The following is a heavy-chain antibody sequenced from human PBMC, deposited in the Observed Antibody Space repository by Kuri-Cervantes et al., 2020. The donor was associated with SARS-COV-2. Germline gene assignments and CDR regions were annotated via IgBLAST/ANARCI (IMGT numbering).Heavy chain of an antibody. J-gene: IGHJ4*02. Sequence: LSLTCAASGFTFSSYAMHWVRQAPGKGLEWVAVISYDGSNKYYADSVKGRFTISRDNSKNTLYLQMNSLRAEDTAVFYCARADGITMIVEARPTDYWGQGTLVTFSS. D-gene: IGHD3-22*01. V-gene: IGHV3-30*04. CDR1: GFTFSSYA. CDR3: ARADGITMIVEARPTDY. CDR2: ISYDGSNK.